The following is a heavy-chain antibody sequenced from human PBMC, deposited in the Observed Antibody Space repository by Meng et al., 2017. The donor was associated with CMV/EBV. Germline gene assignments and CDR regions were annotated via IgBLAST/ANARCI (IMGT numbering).Heavy chain of an antibody. CDR2: ISGSGGST. D-gene: IGHD2-2*02. V-gene: IGHV3-23*01. Sequence: GESLKISCAASGFTFSSYAMSWVRQAPGKGLEWVSAISGSGGSTYYADSVKGRFTISRDNSKNTLYLQMNSLRAEDTAVYYCKIVVVPAAIRGTYGMDVWGQGTTVTVSS. CDR1: GFTFSSYA. J-gene: IGHJ6*02. CDR3: KIVVVPAAIRGTYGMDV.